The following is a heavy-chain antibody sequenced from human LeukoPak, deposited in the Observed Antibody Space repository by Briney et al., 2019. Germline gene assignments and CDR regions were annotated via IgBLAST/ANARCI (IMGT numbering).Heavy chain of an antibody. CDR1: GYTFTSYG. V-gene: IGHV1-18*01. CDR2: ISAYIGNT. J-gene: IGHJ4*02. D-gene: IGHD3-16*02. CDR3: ARVAGLRLGELSSFDY. Sequence: ASVKVSCKASGYTFTSYGISWVRQAPGQGLEWMGWISAYIGNTNYAQKLQGRVTMTTDTSTSTAYMELRSLRSDDTAVYYCARVAGLRLGELSSFDYWGQGTLVTVSS.